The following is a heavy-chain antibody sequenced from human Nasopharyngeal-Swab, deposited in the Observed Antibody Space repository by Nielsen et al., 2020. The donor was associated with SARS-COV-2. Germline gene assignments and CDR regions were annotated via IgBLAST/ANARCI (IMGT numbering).Heavy chain of an antibody. CDR1: GYTFTSYA. CDR2: INAGNGNT. V-gene: IGHV1-3*01. CDR3: ARAKDGGKGFYFDY. J-gene: IGHJ4*02. Sequence: ASVKVSCKASGYTFTSYAMHWVRHAPGQRLEWMGWINAGNGNTKYSQKFQGRVTITRDTSASTAYMELSSLRSEDTAVYYCARAKDGGKGFYFDYWGQGTLVTVSS. D-gene: IGHD4-23*01.